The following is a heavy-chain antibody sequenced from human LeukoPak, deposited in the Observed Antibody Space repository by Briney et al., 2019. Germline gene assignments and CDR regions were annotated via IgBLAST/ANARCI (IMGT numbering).Heavy chain of an antibody. V-gene: IGHV4-59*01. CDR3: AREHYYDSSGYFWFDP. J-gene: IGHJ5*02. Sequence: SETLSLTCTVSGGSISSYYWSWIRQPPGKGLEWIGYIYYSGSTNYNPSLKSRVTISVDTSKNQFSLKLSSVTAADTAVYYCAREHYYDSSGYFWFDPWGQGTLVTVSS. CDR2: IYYSGST. CDR1: GGSISSYY. D-gene: IGHD3-22*01.